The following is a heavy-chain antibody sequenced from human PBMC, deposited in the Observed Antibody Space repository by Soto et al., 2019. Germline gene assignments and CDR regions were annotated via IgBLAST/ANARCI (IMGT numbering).Heavy chain of an antibody. CDR2: IHPSDGDT. D-gene: IGHD6-25*01. J-gene: IGHJ4*02. CDR1: GYTFTSHY. Sequence: QVQLVQSGTEVKKPGASVKVSCKTSGYTFTSHYMHWVRQAPGQGLEWMGLIHPSDGDTAYAQRFRGRVTMTRDASASTVYMELNSLTSEDTAVSYCAREAGSFDFWGQGTLITVPS. CDR3: AREAGSFDF. V-gene: IGHV1-46*01.